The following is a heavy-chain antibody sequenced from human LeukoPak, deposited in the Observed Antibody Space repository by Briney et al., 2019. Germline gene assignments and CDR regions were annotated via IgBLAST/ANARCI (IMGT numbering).Heavy chain of an antibody. D-gene: IGHD3-16*02. CDR2: ISGSGGST. J-gene: IGHJ4*02. CDR3: AKGDYDYVWGSYRYPPHFDY. CDR1: GFIVSGDF. Sequence: AGGSLRLSCAASGFIVSGDFMSWVRQAPGKGLEWVSAISGSGGSTYYADSVKGRFTISRDNSKNTLYLQMNSLRAEDTAVYYCAKGDYDYVWGSYRYPPHFDYWGQGTLVTVSS. V-gene: IGHV3-23*01.